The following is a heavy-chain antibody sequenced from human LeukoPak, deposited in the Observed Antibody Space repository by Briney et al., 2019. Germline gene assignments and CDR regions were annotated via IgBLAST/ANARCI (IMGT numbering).Heavy chain of an antibody. CDR1: GFTFSSYG. V-gene: IGHV3-30*02. Sequence: PGGSLRLSCAASGFTFSSYGMHWVRQAPGKGLEWVAFIRYDGGNKYYADSVKGRFTISRDNSKNTLYLQMNSLRAEDTAVYYCANLPYHWFDPWGQGTLVTVSS. CDR2: IRYDGGNK. J-gene: IGHJ5*02. D-gene: IGHD2-2*01. CDR3: ANLPYHWFDP.